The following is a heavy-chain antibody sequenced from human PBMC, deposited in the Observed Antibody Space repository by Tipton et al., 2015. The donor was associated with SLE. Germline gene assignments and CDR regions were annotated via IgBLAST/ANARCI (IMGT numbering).Heavy chain of an antibody. D-gene: IGHD2-15*01. Sequence: TLSLTCTVSGGSISSGGYYWSWIRQPPGKGLEWLGEINHSGSTNYNPSLKSRVIISVDTSKNQFSLKLSSVTAADTAVYYCATPGYCSGGSCYPALGYWGQGTLVTVSS. CDR1: GGSISSGGYY. CDR2: INHSGST. J-gene: IGHJ4*02. V-gene: IGHV4-39*07. CDR3: ATPGYCSGGSCYPALGY.